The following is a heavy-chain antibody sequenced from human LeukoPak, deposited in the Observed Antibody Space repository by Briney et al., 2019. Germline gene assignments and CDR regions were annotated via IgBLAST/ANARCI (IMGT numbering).Heavy chain of an antibody. CDR1: GGSISSGGYY. J-gene: IGHJ4*02. CDR3: ARGELGSTIDG. Sequence: SQTLSLTCTVSGGSISSGGYYWSWIRQHPGEGLEWIGYIYYSGSTYYNPSLKSRVTISVDTSKNQFSLKLSSVTAADTAVYYCARGELGSTIDGWGQGTLVTVSS. CDR2: IYYSGST. D-gene: IGHD1-26*01. V-gene: IGHV4-31*03.